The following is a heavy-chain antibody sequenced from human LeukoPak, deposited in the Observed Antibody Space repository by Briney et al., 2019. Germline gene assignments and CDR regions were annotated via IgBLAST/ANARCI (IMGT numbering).Heavy chain of an antibody. CDR2: ISSSSSTI. Sequence: GGSLRLSCAASGFTFSSYSMNWVRQAPGKGLEWVSYISSSSSTIYYADSVKGRFTISRDNAKNSLYLQMNSLRAEDTAVYYCARVKRIVGATGLDYWGQGTLVTVSS. CDR1: GFTFSSYS. V-gene: IGHV3-48*04. CDR3: ARVKRIVGATGLDY. J-gene: IGHJ4*02. D-gene: IGHD1-26*01.